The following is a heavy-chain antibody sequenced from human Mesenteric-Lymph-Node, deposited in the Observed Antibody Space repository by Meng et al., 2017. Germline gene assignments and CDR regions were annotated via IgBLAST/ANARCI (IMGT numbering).Heavy chain of an antibody. CDR2: INSDGTST. CDR3: SRVSSGRFDP. CDR1: GFTFNNYW. J-gene: IGHJ5*02. Sequence: VERVESGGGLVQPGGSLRLPCAASGFTFNNYWMHWVRQVPGKGLVWVSRINSDGTSTDYADFVKGRFTISRDNAKNTLFLQMNSLRLEDTALYYCSRVSSGRFDPWGQGTLVTVSS. D-gene: IGHD3-10*01. V-gene: IGHV3-74*01.